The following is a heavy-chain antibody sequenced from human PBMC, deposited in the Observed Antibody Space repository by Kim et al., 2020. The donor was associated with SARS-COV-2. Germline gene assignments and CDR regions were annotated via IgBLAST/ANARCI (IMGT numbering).Heavy chain of an antibody. CDR2: INHSGST. CDR1: GGSFSGYY. Sequence: SETLSLTCAVYGGSFSGYYWSWIRQPPGKGLEWIGEINHSGSTNYNPSLKSRVTISVDTSKNQFSLKLSSVTAADTAVYYCARMGWSSGYYSDYWGQGTLVTVSS. V-gene: IGHV4-34*01. J-gene: IGHJ4*02. D-gene: IGHD3-22*01. CDR3: ARMGWSSGYYSDY.